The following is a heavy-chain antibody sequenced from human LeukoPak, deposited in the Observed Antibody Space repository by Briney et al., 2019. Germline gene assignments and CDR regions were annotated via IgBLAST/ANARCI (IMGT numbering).Heavy chain of an antibody. CDR2: IKSKTAGGTT. CDR3: ARDWYHAFDF. Sequence: PGGSLRLSCAASGFTFSSYWMTWVRQAPGKGLEWVGRIKSKTAGGTTDYAAPVKGRFTISRDDSKNMVYLQLNSLKTEDTGVYYCARDWYHAFDFWGQGTMVTVSS. J-gene: IGHJ3*01. CDR1: GFTFSSYW. V-gene: IGHV3-15*01. D-gene: IGHD3-9*01.